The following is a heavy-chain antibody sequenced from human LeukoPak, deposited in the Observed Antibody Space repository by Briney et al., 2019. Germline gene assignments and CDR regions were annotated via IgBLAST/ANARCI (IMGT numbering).Heavy chain of an antibody. CDR1: GYSISSGYY. CDR3: ARERGGAMVRGTRPGY. V-gene: IGHV4-38-2*02. J-gene: IGHJ4*02. Sequence: PSETLSLTCAVSGYSISSGYYWGWIRQPPGKGLEWIGEINHSGSTNYNPSLKSRVTISVDTSKNQFSLKLSSVTAADTAVYYCARERGGAMVRGTRPGYWGQGTLVTVSS. CDR2: INHSGST. D-gene: IGHD3-10*01.